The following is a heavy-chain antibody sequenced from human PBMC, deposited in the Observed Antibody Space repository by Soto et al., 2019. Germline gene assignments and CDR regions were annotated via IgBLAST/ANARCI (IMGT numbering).Heavy chain of an antibody. D-gene: IGHD3-10*01. V-gene: IGHV3-30*18. J-gene: IGHJ6*02. CDR3: AKETMVPIRSTYYYYYYGMDV. CDR1: GFTFSSYG. CDR2: ISSDGSNK. Sequence: VQLVESGGGVVQPGRSLRLSCAASGFTFSSYGMHWVRQAPGKGLEWVAVISSDGSNKYYADSVKGRFTISRAKSQNPLYLQMNSLGAEKTAVYYCAKETMVPIRSTYYYYYYGMDVWGQGTTVTVSS.